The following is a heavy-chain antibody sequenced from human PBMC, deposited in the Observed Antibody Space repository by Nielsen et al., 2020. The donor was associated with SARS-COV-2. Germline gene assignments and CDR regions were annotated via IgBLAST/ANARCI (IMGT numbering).Heavy chain of an antibody. V-gene: IGHV4-30-2*01. CDR1: GGSISSGGYS. Sequence: SETLSLTCAVSGGSISSGGYSWSWIRQPPGKGLEWIGYIYHSGSTYYNPSLKSRVTISVDRSKNQFSLKLSSVTAADTAVYYCARGGGVVVTASYFQHGGQGTLVTVSS. D-gene: IGHD2-21*02. J-gene: IGHJ1*01. CDR3: ARGGGVVVTASYFQH. CDR2: IYHSGST.